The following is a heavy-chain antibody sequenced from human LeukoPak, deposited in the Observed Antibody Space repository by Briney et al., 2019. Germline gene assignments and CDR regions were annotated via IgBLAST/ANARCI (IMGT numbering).Heavy chain of an antibody. J-gene: IGHJ5*02. CDR1: GYVFTSYW. D-gene: IGHD2-8*01. CDR2: IYPGDSDV. CDR3: ARHLRYCSNGVCISNYFDP. Sequence: GESLKISCRVSGYVFTSYWIGWVRQMPGKGLEWMGNIYPGDSDVKYSPSFQGHVTISADKSITTAYLQWSSLKASDTAMYYSARHLRYCSNGVCISNYFDPWGQGTLVTVSS. V-gene: IGHV5-51*01.